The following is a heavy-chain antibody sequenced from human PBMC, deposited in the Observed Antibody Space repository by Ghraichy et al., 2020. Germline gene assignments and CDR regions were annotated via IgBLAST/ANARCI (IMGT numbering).Heavy chain of an antibody. CDR3: AKDVGRGGGSCFHH. CDR1: GFTFSSYA. J-gene: IGHJ1*01. Sequence: GGSLRLSCAASGFTFSSYAMSWVRQAPGKGLEWVSAISGSGGNTYYADSVKGRFTFSRDNSNNTQYLQMNSLRAEDTAVYYCAKDVGRGGGSCFHHWGQGTLVTVSS. CDR2: ISGSGGNT. D-gene: IGHD2-15*01. V-gene: IGHV3-23*01.